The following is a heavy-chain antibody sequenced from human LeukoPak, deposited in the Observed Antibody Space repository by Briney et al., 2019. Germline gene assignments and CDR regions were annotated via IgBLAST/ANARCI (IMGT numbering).Heavy chain of an antibody. CDR2: IYYSGST. Sequence: SETLSLTCTVSGGSISSSSYYWGWIRQPPGKGLEWIGSIYYSGSTYYNPSPKSRVTISVDTSKNQFSLKLSSVTAADTAVYYCARRPIVVVPAAMGGDYWGQGTLVTVSS. D-gene: IGHD2-2*01. CDR3: ARRPIVVVPAAMGGDY. J-gene: IGHJ4*02. V-gene: IGHV4-39*01. CDR1: GGSISSSSYY.